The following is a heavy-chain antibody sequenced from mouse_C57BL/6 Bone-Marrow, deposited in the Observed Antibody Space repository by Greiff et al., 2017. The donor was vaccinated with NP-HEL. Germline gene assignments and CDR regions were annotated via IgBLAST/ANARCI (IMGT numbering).Heavy chain of an antibody. D-gene: IGHD1-1*01. J-gene: IGHJ2*01. V-gene: IGHV1-39*01. Sequence: EVQLQQSGPELVKPGASVKISCKASGYSFTDYNMNWVKQSNGKSLEWIGVINPNYGTTSYNQKFKGKATLTVDQSSSTAYMQLNSLTSEDSAVYYGARSCYYEYLTYFDYWGQGTTLTVSS. CDR1: GYSFTDYN. CDR3: ARSCYYEYLTYFDY. CDR2: INPNYGTT.